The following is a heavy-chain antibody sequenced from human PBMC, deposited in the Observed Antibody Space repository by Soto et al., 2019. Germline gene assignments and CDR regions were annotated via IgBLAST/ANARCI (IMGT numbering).Heavy chain of an antibody. CDR2: IKQDGSDK. Sequence: PGGSLRLSCAASVFTFSNYWMSWVRQAPGKGLEWVAIIKQDGSDKVYVDSVKGRFTISRDNAKNSLYLQMNSLRTEDAAVYYCARNRDYAFDYWGRGTLVTVSS. J-gene: IGHJ4*02. D-gene: IGHD4-17*01. CDR3: ARNRDYAFDY. CDR1: VFTFSNYW. V-gene: IGHV3-7*01.